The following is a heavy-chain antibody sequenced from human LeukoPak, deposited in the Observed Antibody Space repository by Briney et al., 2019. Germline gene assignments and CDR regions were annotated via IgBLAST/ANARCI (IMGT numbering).Heavy chain of an antibody. D-gene: IGHD3-10*01. J-gene: IGHJ6*02. CDR3: ARGRKVPRQYGSGSYSPYYYYGMDV. V-gene: IGHV1-8*01. CDR1: GYTFTSYD. CDR2: MNPNSGNT. Sequence: ASVKVSCKASGYTFTSYDINWVRQAPGQGLEWMGWMNPNSGNTGYAQKFQGRVTMTRNTSISTAYMELSSLRSEDTAVYYCARGRKVPRQYGSGSYSPYYYYGMDVWGQGTTVTVSS.